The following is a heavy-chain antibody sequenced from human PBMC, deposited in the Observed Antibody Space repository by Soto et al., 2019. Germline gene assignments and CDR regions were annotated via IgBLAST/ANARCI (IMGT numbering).Heavy chain of an antibody. CDR3: SRDDDTSSVTPYDY. V-gene: IGHV1-46*03. D-gene: IGHD2-21*02. CDR2: INPSGGSK. J-gene: IGHJ4*02. CDR1: GYTFTSYY. Sequence: QVQLVQSGAEVKKPGASVQVSCKAYGYTFTSYYMHWVRQAHGHGLEWMGIINPSGGSKSYAQKFQVRVTMTRYTSTSTFYMELSSLRSEDTAVYYCSRDDDTSSVTPYDYWGQGTLVTV.